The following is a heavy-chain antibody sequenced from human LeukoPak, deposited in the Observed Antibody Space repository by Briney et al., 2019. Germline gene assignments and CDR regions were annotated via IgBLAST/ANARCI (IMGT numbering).Heavy chain of an antibody. CDR3: ARVLAVAASYYYYGMDV. J-gene: IGHJ6*02. D-gene: IGHD6-19*01. CDR2: INAGNGNT. CDR1: GYTFTSSA. Sequence: RASVKVSCKASGYTFTSSAMHWVRQAPGQRLEWMGWINAGNGNTKYSQKFQGRVTITRDTSASTAYMELSSLRSEDTAVYYCARVLAVAASYYYYGMDVWGQGTTVTVSS. V-gene: IGHV1-3*01.